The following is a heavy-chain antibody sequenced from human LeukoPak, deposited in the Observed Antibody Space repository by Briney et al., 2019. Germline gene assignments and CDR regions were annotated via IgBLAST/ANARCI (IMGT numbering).Heavy chain of an antibody. CDR2: INSDGSWT. J-gene: IGHJ4*02. Sequence: GGSPRLSCAASGNYWMHWVRQVPGKGLVWVSHINSDGSWTSYADSVKGRFTISKDNAKNTVYLQMNSLRAEDTAVYYCVSFYETYWGRGTLVTVSS. V-gene: IGHV3-74*01. CDR1: GNYW. CDR3: VSFYETY. D-gene: IGHD2/OR15-2a*01.